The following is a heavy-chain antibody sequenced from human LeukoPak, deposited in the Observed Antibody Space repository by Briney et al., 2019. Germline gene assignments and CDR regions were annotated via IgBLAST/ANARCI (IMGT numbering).Heavy chain of an antibody. D-gene: IGHD5-18*01. V-gene: IGHV1-2*02. CDR1: GYTFTGYY. CDR2: INPNSGGT. CDR3: ARDHTAMVTRGSDFDY. J-gene: IGHJ4*02. Sequence: ASVKVPCKASGYTFTGYYMHWVRQAPGQGLEWMGWINPNSGGTNYAQKFQGRVTMTRDTSISTAYMELSRLRSDDTAVYYCARDHTAMVTRGSDFDYWGQGTLVTVSS.